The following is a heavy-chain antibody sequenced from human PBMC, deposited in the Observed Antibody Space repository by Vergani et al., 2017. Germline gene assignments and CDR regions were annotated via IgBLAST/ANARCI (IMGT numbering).Heavy chain of an antibody. CDR2: INWNSDSI. CDR3: VKDIAASGNYWYSDL. Sequence: EVQLVESGGGLVQPGRSLRLSCAASGFTFDDYAMHWVRQAPGKGLEWVSGINWNSDSISYADSVKGRVTISRDNAKNSLYLQMNSLRAEDTGLYYCVKDIAASGNYWYSDLWGRGTLVAVSS. CDR1: GFTFDDYA. J-gene: IGHJ2*01. V-gene: IGHV3-9*01. D-gene: IGHD6-13*01.